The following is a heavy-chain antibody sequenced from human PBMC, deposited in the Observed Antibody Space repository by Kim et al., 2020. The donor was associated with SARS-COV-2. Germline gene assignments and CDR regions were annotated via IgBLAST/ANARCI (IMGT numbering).Heavy chain of an antibody. CDR1: GYTFTSYY. J-gene: IGHJ4*02. V-gene: IGHV1-46*01. CDR2: INPSGGST. D-gene: IGHD1-26*01. CDR3: ARAATEAIVGAISPFDY. Sequence: ASVKVSCKASGYTFTSYYMHWVRQAPGQGLEWMGIINPSGGSTSYAQKFQGRVTMTRDTSTSTVYMELSSLRSEDTAVYYCARAATEAIVGAISPFDYWGQGTLVTVSS.